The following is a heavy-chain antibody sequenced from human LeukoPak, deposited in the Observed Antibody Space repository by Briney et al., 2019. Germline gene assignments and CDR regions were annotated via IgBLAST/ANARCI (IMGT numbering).Heavy chain of an antibody. CDR3: TTSGTTTTRFVDY. CDR1: GFTFNNAW. CDR2: IIRKTDGGTT. D-gene: IGHD1-26*01. Sequence: GGSLRLSCAASGFTFNNAWMSWVRQAPGKGLEWVGRIIRKTDGGTTGYAATVKGRFPISRADSKNTVYLQMNGLETEDTAVYYCTTSGTTTTRFVDYWGQGTLVTVSS. J-gene: IGHJ4*02. V-gene: IGHV3-15*01.